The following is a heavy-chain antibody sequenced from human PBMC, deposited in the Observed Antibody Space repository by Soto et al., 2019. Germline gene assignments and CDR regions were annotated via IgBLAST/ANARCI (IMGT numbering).Heavy chain of an antibody. CDR3: AKRFLEWSPGAYDY. V-gene: IGHV3-23*01. CDR1: GFTFSRYA. Sequence: GGSLRLSCAASGFTFSRYAMSWVRQAPGKGLEWVSAISGSGGSTYYADSVKGRFTISRDNSKNTLYLQMNSLRAEDTAVYYCAKRFLEWSPGAYDYWGQGTLVTSPQ. D-gene: IGHD3-3*01. J-gene: IGHJ4*02. CDR2: ISGSGGST.